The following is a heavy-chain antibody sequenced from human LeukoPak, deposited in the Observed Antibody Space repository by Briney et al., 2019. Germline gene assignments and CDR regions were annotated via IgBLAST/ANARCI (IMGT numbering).Heavy chain of an antibody. CDR1: GGSIISYY. CDR3: ARASVVAATNWFDP. Sequence: PSETLSLTCTVSGGSIISYYWSWIRQPPGKGLEWIGYIYYSGSTNYNPSLKSRVTISVDTSKNQFSLKLSSVTAADTAVYYCARASVVAATNWFDPWGQGTLVTVSS. D-gene: IGHD2-15*01. CDR2: IYYSGST. J-gene: IGHJ5*02. V-gene: IGHV4-59*01.